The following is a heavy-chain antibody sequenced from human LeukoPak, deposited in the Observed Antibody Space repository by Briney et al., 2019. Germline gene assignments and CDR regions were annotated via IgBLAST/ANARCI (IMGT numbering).Heavy chain of an antibody. CDR3: AKDGYCGSNRCYGWFDP. CDR1: GFAFGSSW. J-gene: IGHJ5*02. CDR2: ISYDGSNE. D-gene: IGHD2-2*03. Sequence: GGSLRLSCAASGFAFGSSWMNWVRQAPGKGLGWVAVISYDGSNEDYADSVKGRFTISRDNSKNTLYVQMNSLRAEDTAVYYCAKDGYCGSNRCYGWFDPWGQGTLVTVSS. V-gene: IGHV3-30*18.